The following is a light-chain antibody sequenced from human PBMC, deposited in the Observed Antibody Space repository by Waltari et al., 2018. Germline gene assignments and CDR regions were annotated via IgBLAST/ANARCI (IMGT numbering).Light chain of an antibody. J-gene: IGLJ1*01. Sequence: QSALTQPPSVSGSPGQSITISCTGTNSDLGRYNLVSWYQQHPGKAPKFMIYEVSKRPSGVSNRFSGSKSGNTASLTISEIQAEDEADYYCCSYAGGGTFVFGTGTKVTVL. CDR2: EVS. CDR3: CSYAGGGTFV. V-gene: IGLV2-23*02. CDR1: NSDLGRYNL.